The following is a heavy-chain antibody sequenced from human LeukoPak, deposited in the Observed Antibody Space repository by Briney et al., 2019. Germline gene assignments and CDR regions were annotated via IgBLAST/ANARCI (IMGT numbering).Heavy chain of an antibody. V-gene: IGHV3-74*01. CDR3: ASLVVTEYRVFDI. J-gene: IGHJ3*02. CDR1: GFTFSKYW. D-gene: IGHD2-21*02. Sequence: GGSLRLSCGASGFTFSKYWMHWVRQARGKGLVWVSRINIEGRWTIYGDFVKGRFNISRDNAKNTLYLQMNSLRAEDTAVYYCASLVVTEYRVFDIWGQGTMVTVSS. CDR2: INIEGRWT.